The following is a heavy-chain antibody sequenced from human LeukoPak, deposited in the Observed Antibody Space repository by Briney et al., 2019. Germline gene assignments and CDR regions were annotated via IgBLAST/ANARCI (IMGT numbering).Heavy chain of an antibody. CDR1: GYRFTSYW. V-gene: IGHV5-51*01. Sequence: GESLKISCKGSGYRFTSYWIGWVRQMPGKGLEWMGIIYPGDSDTRYSPSFQGQVTISADKSISTAYLQWSSLKASDTAMYYCARHPTVKGITMIRGVYSYYYIDVWGKGTTVTVSS. CDR3: ARHPTVKGITMIRGVYSYYYIDV. J-gene: IGHJ6*03. CDR2: IYPGDSDT. D-gene: IGHD3-10*01.